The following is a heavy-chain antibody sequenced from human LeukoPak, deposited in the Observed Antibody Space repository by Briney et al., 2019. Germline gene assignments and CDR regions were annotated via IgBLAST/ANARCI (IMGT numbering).Heavy chain of an antibody. V-gene: IGHV3-48*01. Sequence: SGGSLRLSCAASGFTFTTYNMNWVRQAPGKGPEWVAYITASDTTKYYADSVKGRFTISRDNAEKSLFLQMNSLRAEDTAVYYCTTAPAFSSSWRSWGQGTLVTVSS. CDR1: GFTFTTYN. J-gene: IGHJ5*02. D-gene: IGHD2-2*01. CDR2: ITASDTTK. CDR3: TTAPAFSSSWRS.